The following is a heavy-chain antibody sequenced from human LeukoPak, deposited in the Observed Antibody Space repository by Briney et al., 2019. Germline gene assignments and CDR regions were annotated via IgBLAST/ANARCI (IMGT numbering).Heavy chain of an antibody. CDR3: ARDLGSHSAYFDF. CDR2: ISSSTGYT. D-gene: IGHD2-21*01. Sequence: GGSLRLSCAASAFTFSNYYMSWIRQAPGKGLECVSYISSSTGYTNYADSVEGRFTISRDNAKNSLYLQMNSLRAEDTAVYYCARDLGSHSAYFDFWGQGALVTVSS. V-gene: IGHV3-11*05. CDR1: AFTFSNYY. J-gene: IGHJ4*02.